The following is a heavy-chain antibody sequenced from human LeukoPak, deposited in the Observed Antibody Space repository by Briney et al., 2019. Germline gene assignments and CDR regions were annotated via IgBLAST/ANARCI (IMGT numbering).Heavy chain of an antibody. CDR2: INPSSGGT. J-gene: IGHJ3*02. CDR3: ARDGIYSRNFDAFDI. Sequence: ASVKVSCKASGYTFTNYYIHWVRQAPGQGLEWMGWINPSSGGTDYAQKFQGRVTMTRDTSISTVYMELSSLKSDDTAVYYCARDGIYSRNFDAFDIWGQGTMATVSS. V-gene: IGHV1-2*02. D-gene: IGHD6-13*01. CDR1: GYTFTNYY.